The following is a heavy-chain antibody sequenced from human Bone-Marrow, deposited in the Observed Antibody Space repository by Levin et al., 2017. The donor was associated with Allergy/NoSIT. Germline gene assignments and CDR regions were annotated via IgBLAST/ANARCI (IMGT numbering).Heavy chain of an antibody. V-gene: IGHV3-7*01. Sequence: PSETLSLTCGASGFTFRYYWMTWVRQAPGKGLEWVGNIHYDGSTKEYGDSVKGRFTISRDNAKNSLYLQMSSLRAEDTAVYYCARDPYEYDSSGYYGAFDIWGQGTMVTVSS. J-gene: IGHJ3*02. CDR2: IHYDGSTK. D-gene: IGHD3-22*01. CDR3: ARDPYEYDSSGYYGAFDI. CDR1: GFTFRYYW.